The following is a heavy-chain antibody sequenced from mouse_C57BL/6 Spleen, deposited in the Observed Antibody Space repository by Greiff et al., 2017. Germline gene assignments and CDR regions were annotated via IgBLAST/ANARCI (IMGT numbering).Heavy chain of an antibody. Sequence: QVQLQQPGTELVKPGASVKLSCKASGYTFTSYWMHWVKQRPGQGLEWIGNINPSNGGTNYNEKFKSKATLTVDKSSSTAYMQLSSLTSEDSAVYYCARGRAYYGSSYWYFDVWGTGTTVTVSS. J-gene: IGHJ1*03. CDR1: GYTFTSYW. D-gene: IGHD1-1*01. V-gene: IGHV1-53*01. CDR3: ARGRAYYGSSYWYFDV. CDR2: INPSNGGT.